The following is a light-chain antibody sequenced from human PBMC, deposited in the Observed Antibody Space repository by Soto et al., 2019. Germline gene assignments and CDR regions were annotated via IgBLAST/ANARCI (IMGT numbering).Light chain of an antibody. J-gene: IGKJ3*01. CDR3: QQRSNWPPIT. V-gene: IGKV3-11*01. Sequence: ETVLTQSPATLYLSPGDRATLSCRASQSVDWYVAWYQQKPGQAPRLLIYDALKRATGTPDRFSGSGSGTDFTLTISRLETEDFAVYYCQQRSNWPPITFGPGTKVDLK. CDR2: DAL. CDR1: QSVDWY.